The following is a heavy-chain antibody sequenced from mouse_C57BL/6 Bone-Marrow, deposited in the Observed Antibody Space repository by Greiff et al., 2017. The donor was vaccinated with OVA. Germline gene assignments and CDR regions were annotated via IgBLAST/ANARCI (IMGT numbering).Heavy chain of an antibody. J-gene: IGHJ2*01. CDR3: ARGGPDPPY. CDR2: INPGSGGT. CDR1: GYAFTNYL. Sequence: VQLQQSGAELVRPGTSVKVSCKASGYAFTNYLIEWVKQRPGQGLEWIGVINPGSGGTNSNEKFKGKATLTADKSSSTAYMQLSSLTSEDSAGYFCARGGPDPPYWGQGTTLTVSS. V-gene: IGHV1-54*01.